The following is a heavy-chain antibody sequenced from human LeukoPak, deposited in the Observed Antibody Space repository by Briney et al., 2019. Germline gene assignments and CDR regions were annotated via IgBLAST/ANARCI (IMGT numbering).Heavy chain of an antibody. V-gene: IGHV4-59*08. CDR3: ARHLNWNGNYYYYYGMDV. Sequence: SETLSLTCTVSGGSISSYYWSWIRQPPGKGLEWIGYILYSGSTNHNPSLRSRVTISVDTSKNQFSLKLSSVTAADTAVYYCARHLNWNGNYYYYYGMDVWGQGTTVTVSS. D-gene: IGHD1-1*01. CDR2: ILYSGST. CDR1: GGSISSYY. J-gene: IGHJ6*02.